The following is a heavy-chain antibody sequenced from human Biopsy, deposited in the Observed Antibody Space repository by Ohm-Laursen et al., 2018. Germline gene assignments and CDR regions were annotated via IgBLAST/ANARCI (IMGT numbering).Heavy chain of an antibody. D-gene: IGHD2/OR15-2a*01. CDR2: IISMVGTP. CDR1: GYTFRSYG. V-gene: IGHV1-69*04. Sequence: SSVKVSCKASGYTFRSYGISWVRQAPGQGLEWVGRIISMVGTPKYAQKFQGRATITVDKSTSTAYLDLSSLKSEDTAVYYCARDKTVLNYYFASDVWGQGTTVTVSS. CDR3: ARDKTVLNYYFASDV. J-gene: IGHJ6*01.